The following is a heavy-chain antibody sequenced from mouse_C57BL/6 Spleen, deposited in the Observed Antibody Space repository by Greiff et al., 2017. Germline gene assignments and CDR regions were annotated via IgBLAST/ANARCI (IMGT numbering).Heavy chain of an antibody. D-gene: IGHD2-2*01. CDR3: AHSLYGYDGYFDY. V-gene: IGHV14-2*01. Sequence: EVKLMESGAELVKPGASVKLSCTASGFNIKDYYMHWVKQRTEQGLEWIGRIDPEDGETKYAPKFQGKATITADTSSNTAYLQLSSLTSEDTAVDYCAHSLYGYDGYFDYWGQGTTLTVSS. J-gene: IGHJ2*01. CDR1: GFNIKDYY. CDR2: IDPEDGET.